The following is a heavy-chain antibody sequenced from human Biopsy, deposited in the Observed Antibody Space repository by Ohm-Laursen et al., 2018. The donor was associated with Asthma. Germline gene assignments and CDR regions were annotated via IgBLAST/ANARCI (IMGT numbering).Heavy chain of an antibody. CDR3: ARDSYSSGLYDDFES. J-gene: IGHJ4*02. CDR2: INGKSNSI. V-gene: IGHV3-11*01. CDR1: GFTFSDYY. D-gene: IGHD6-19*01. Sequence: SLRLSCAASGFTFSDYYMSWIRQAPGERVVWISYINGKSNSIEYADSVKGRFTISRDNAKNSLYLQMNSLRAEDTAVYYCARDSYSSGLYDDFESWGQGTLVTVSS.